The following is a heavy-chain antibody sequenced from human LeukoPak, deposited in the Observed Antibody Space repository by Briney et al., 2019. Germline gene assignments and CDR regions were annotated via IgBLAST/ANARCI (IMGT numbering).Heavy chain of an antibody. CDR1: GGSISSYY. Sequence: SETLSLTCTVSGGSISSYYWSWIRQPPGKGLEWIGYIYYSGSTNYNPSLKSRVTISVDTSKNQFSLKLSFVTAADTAVYYCASTMVRGVIRPPHGAFDIWGQGTMVTVSS. CDR2: IYYSGST. D-gene: IGHD3-10*01. CDR3: ASTMVRGVIRPPHGAFDI. V-gene: IGHV4-59*01. J-gene: IGHJ3*02.